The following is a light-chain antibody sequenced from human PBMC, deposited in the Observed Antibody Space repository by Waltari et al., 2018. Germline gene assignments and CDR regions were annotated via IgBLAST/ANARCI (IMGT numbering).Light chain of an antibody. V-gene: IGLV1-47*01. Sequence: QSVLTQPPSASGTPAPRVTVSCSGSSSNIGSTYVYWYQQLPGTAPRLLIYRNNQRPAGVPDRFSGSKSGTSASLAISGLRSEDEADYYCATWDDSLSAWVFGGGTKLTVL. CDR3: ATWDDSLSAWV. CDR2: RNN. J-gene: IGLJ3*02. CDR1: SSNIGSTY.